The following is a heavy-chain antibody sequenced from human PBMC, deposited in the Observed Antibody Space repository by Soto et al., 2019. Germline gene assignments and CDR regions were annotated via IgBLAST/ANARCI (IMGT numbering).Heavy chain of an antibody. V-gene: IGHV4-39*01. CDR2: IYYSGST. D-gene: IGHD3-22*01. CDR1: GGSISSSSYY. J-gene: IGHJ5*02. CDR3: ARLGYYDHRCAP. Sequence: PSETLSLTCTVSGGSISSSSYYWGWIRQPPGKGLEWIGSIYYSGSTYYNPSLKSRVTISVDTSKNQFSLKLSSVTAADTAVYYCARLGYYDHRCAPWGQGTLVTVSS.